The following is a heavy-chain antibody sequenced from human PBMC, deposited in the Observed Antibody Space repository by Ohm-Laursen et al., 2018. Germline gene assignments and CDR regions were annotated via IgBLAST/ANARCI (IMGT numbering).Heavy chain of an antibody. J-gene: IGHJ3*02. V-gene: IGHV3-53*01. CDR3: ARDPSNSGQDAFDI. CDR1: GFTFNSRG. D-gene: IGHD2/OR15-2a*01. Sequence: SLRLSCTASGFTFNSRGMTWVRQAPGKGLEWVSVIYSGGSTYYADSVKGRFTISRDNSKNTLYLQMNSLRAEDTAVYYCARDPSNSGQDAFDIWGQGTTVTVSS. CDR2: IYSGGST.